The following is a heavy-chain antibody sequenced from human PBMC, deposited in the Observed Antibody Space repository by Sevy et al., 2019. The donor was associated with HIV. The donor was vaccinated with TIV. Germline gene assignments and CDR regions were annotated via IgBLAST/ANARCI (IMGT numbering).Heavy chain of an antibody. CDR3: ASYPANSNEFEY. CDR1: GGSIISSTYY. CDR2: IHHTGKT. J-gene: IGHJ4*02. Sequence: SETLSLTCTVSGGSIISSTYYWDWIRQPPGKGLEWIGNIHHTGKTYYIPSLRSRVTMSVDTSKNQFNLNLNCVTAADTAVYYCASYPANSNEFEYWGRGTLVTVSS. V-gene: IGHV4-39*01.